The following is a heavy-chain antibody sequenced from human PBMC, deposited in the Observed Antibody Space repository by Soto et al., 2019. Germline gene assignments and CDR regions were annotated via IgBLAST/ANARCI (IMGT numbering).Heavy chain of an antibody. J-gene: IGHJ6*04. Sequence: EVQLVESGGGLLQPGGSLTLSCTASGFTFSNYWMHWVRQAPGKGLVWVSRTKSDGSGTSYTDSVKGRFTISRDNAYNTLYVQMSNLRAEDTAVYYCARGGFDYGPGRMDGWCKGTTVIVSS. V-gene: IGHV3-74*01. CDR1: GFTFSNYW. D-gene: IGHD3-10*01. CDR3: ARGGFDYGPGRMDG. CDR2: TKSDGSGT.